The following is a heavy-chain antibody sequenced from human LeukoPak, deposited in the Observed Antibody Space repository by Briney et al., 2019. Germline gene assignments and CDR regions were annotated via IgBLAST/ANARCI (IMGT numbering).Heavy chain of an antibody. Sequence: GASVKVSCKASGYTFTSYGISWVRQAPGQGLEWMGWISAYNGNTHYAQKLQGRVTMTTDTSTSTAYMELRSLRSDDTAVYYCARDFSVRYCSSTSCYFRRGNWFDPWGQGTLVTVSS. CDR3: ARDFSVRYCSSTSCYFRRGNWFDP. D-gene: IGHD2-2*01. J-gene: IGHJ5*02. CDR2: ISAYNGNT. CDR1: GYTFTSYG. V-gene: IGHV1-18*01.